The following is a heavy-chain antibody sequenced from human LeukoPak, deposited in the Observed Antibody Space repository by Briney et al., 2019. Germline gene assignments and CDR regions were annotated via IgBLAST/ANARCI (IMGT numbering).Heavy chain of an antibody. V-gene: IGHV4-39*01. Sequence: SETLSLTCTVSGGSISSSSYYWGWIRQPPGKGLEWIGSIYYSGSTYYNPSLKSRVTISVDTSKNQFSLKLSSVTAVDTAVYYCARPMQDVTDFDYWGQGTLVTVSS. CDR1: GGSISSSSYY. J-gene: IGHJ4*02. D-gene: IGHD2/OR15-2a*01. CDR3: ARPMQDVTDFDY. CDR2: IYYSGST.